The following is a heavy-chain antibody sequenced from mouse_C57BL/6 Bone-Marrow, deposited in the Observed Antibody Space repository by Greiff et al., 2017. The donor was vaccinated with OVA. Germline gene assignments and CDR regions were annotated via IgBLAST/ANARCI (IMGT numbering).Heavy chain of an antibody. Sequence: VQLQQSGPELVKPGASVKISCKASGYTFTDYYMNWVKQSHGKSLEWIGDINPNNGGTSYNQKFKGKATLTVDKSSSTAYMELRSLTSEDSAVYYCARWGVYYGNYDYAMDYWGQGTSVTVSS. D-gene: IGHD2-1*01. CDR1: GYTFTDYY. CDR2: INPNNGGT. J-gene: IGHJ4*01. CDR3: ARWGVYYGNYDYAMDY. V-gene: IGHV1-26*01.